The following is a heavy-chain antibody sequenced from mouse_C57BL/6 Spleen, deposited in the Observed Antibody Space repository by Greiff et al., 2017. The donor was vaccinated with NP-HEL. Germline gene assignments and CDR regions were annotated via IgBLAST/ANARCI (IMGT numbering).Heavy chain of an antibody. CDR1: GFTFNTYA. Sequence: EVKLMESGGGLVQPKGSLKLSCAASGFTFNTYAMHWVRQAPGKGLEWVARIRSKSSNYATYYADSVKDRFTISRDDSQSMLYLQMNNLKTEDTAMYYCVFYYGSSYRGDYAMDYWGQGTSVTVSS. CDR3: VFYYGSSYRGDYAMDY. J-gene: IGHJ4*01. V-gene: IGHV10-3*01. CDR2: IRSKSSNYAT. D-gene: IGHD1-1*01.